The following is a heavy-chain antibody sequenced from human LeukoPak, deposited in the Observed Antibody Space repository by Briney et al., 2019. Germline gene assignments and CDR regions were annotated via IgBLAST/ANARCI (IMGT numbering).Heavy chain of an antibody. Sequence: SGGSLRLSCAASGFTFSSYEMNWVRQAPGKGLEWVSYISSSGCTIYYADSVKGRFTISRDNAKNSLYLQMNSLRAEDTAVYYCARFNYDILTGYGNFDYWGQGTLVTVSS. V-gene: IGHV3-48*03. D-gene: IGHD3-9*01. CDR3: ARFNYDILTGYGNFDY. CDR2: ISSSGCTI. CDR1: GFTFSSYE. J-gene: IGHJ4*02.